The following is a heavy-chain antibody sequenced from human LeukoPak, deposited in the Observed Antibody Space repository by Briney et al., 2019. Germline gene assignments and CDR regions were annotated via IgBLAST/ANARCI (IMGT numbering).Heavy chain of an antibody. V-gene: IGHV3-48*02. CDR3: ARDYYNALTSRRKGVLEA. J-gene: IGHJ5*02. D-gene: IGHD3-9*01. CDR2: ISSRSGNI. Sequence: GGSLRLSCVASGFTFSTYSMNWVRQAPGRGLEWVSHISSRSGNIYFADSVKGRFTISRDNAKNSLYLQMNSLRDEDTAVYYCARDYYNALTSRRKGVLEAWGQGTLVTVSS. CDR1: GFTFSTYS.